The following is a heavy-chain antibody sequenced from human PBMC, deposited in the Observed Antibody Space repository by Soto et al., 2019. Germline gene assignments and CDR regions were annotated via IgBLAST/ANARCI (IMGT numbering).Heavy chain of an antibody. Sequence: QVQLVQSGAEVKKPGSSVKVSCKASGGTFISYSISWVRQAPGQGLEWMGRIIPNLGIANYAQKFQGRVTITADKSTSTVYMELSSLRSDDTAVYYCARYRSEWNWFDPWGQGTLVTVSS. CDR3: ARYRSEWNWFDP. J-gene: IGHJ5*02. D-gene: IGHD3-3*01. CDR2: IIPNLGIA. CDR1: GGTFISYS. V-gene: IGHV1-69*02.